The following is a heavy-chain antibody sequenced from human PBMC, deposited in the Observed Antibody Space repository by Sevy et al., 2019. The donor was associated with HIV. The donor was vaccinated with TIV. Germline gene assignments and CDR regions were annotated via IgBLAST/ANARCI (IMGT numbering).Heavy chain of an antibody. V-gene: IGHV4-59*01. CDR3: GRDNWGSFDY. D-gene: IGHD7-27*01. J-gene: IGHJ4*02. CDR2: AYYNGGT. Sequence: SETLSLTCTVSGGSLDTYGWSWIRQPPEKGLEWIGYAYYNGGTNYNPSLKSRLTILVGTSERQFSLQLSSVTPADTAVYYCGRDNWGSFDYWGQGVLVTVSS. CDR1: GGSLDTYG.